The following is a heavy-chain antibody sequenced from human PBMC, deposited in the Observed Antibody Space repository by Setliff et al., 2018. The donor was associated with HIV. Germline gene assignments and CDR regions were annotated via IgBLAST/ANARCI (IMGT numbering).Heavy chain of an antibody. CDR2: IIPISGTA. Sequence: GASVKVSCKASGGTLSSYAISWVRQAPGQGLEWMGRIIPISGTANNAQKFQGRVTITADKSTSTAYMQLSSLRSEDTAVYYCARRGVPQQIDLDSWGHGTLVTVSS. CDR3: ARRGVPQQIDLDS. V-gene: IGHV1-69*06. J-gene: IGHJ5*01. D-gene: IGHD3-10*01. CDR1: GGTLSSYA.